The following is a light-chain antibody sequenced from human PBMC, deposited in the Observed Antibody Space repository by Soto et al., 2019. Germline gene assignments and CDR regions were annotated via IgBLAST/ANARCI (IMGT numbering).Light chain of an antibody. J-gene: IGKJ1*01. CDR3: QQYHSYWT. V-gene: IGKV1-5*01. Sequence: IQMTQSPSTLSASVGDRVTITCRASQSISSWLAWYQQKPGKAPKLLIYDGSSFESGVPQRFSGSGSGTEFTLTISSLQTDDFSTYYCQQYHSYWTLGQGTKVDIK. CDR2: DGS. CDR1: QSISSW.